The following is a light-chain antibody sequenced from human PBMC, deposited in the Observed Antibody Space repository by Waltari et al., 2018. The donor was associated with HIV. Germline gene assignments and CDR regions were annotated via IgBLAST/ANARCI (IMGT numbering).Light chain of an antibody. CDR1: QSSSSW. Sequence: DIQMTQSPSTLSASVGDRVTITCRAIQSSSSWLAWYQQKPGKAPKLLIYKASSLKSGVPSRFSGSGSGTEFTLTISSLQPDDFATYYCQQYNSYSVTFGQGTKVEIK. V-gene: IGKV1-5*03. CDR2: KAS. CDR3: QQYNSYSVT. J-gene: IGKJ1*01.